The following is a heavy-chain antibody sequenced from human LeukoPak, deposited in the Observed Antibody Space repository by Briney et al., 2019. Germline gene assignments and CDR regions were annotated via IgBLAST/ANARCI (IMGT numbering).Heavy chain of an antibody. Sequence: GGSLRLSCAASGFNISSYWMTWVRQAPGKGLEWVANIKQDGSEKYYVDSVKGRFTISRDNAKNSLYLQMNSLRAEDTAVYYCAAHVGNAGDFGYWGQGTLVAVSS. CDR3: AAHVGNAGDFGY. V-gene: IGHV3-7*01. J-gene: IGHJ4*02. D-gene: IGHD4-23*01. CDR2: IKQDGSEK. CDR1: GFNISSYW.